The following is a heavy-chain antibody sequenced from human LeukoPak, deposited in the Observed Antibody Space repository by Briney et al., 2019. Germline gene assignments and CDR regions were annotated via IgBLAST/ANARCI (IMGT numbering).Heavy chain of an antibody. CDR3: ATLTVRGVINI. CDR2: IQSKTDGGTT. Sequence: GGSLRLSCAASGFTFSNTWMNWARQAPGKGLEWVGRIQSKTDGGTTEYAAPVKGRFTISRDDSKTTLYLQMNSLKTEDTAVYYCATLTVRGVINIWGRGTLVTVS. CDR1: GFTFSNTW. V-gene: IGHV3-15*01. J-gene: IGHJ2*01. D-gene: IGHD3-10*01.